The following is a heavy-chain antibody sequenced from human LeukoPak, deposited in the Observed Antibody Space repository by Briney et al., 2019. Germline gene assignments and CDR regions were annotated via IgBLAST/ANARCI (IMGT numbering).Heavy chain of an antibody. V-gene: IGHV4-59*01. D-gene: IGHD4-17*01. J-gene: IGHJ5*02. Sequence: PSETLSLTCTVSGGSISSYYWSWIRQPPGKGLEWIGYIYYSGSTNYNPSLKSRVTISVDASKNQFSLKLSSVTAADTAVYYCARGWENGDYYWFDPWGQGTLVTVSS. CDR2: IYYSGST. CDR3: ARGWENGDYYWFDP. CDR1: GGSISSYY.